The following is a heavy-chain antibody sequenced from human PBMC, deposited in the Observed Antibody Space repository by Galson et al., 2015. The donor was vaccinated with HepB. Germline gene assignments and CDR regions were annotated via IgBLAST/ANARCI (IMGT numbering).Heavy chain of an antibody. D-gene: IGHD3-10*01. CDR1: GFTFSNYG. J-gene: IGHJ5*02. V-gene: IGHV3-33*01. CDR3: ARDGEFGELFTGWFDP. CDR2: IWYDGSNK. Sequence: SLRLSCAASGFTFSNYGMHWVRQAPGKGLEWVAVIWYDGSNKYYVDSVRGRFTISRDNSKNTLFLQMNSLRAEDTAVYYCARDGEFGELFTGWFDPWGQGTLVTVSS.